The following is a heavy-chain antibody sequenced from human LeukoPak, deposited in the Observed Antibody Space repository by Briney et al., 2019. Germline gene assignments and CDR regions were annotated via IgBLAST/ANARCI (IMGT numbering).Heavy chain of an antibody. CDR2: TYYKSKWSN. CDR3: ARGIGRIAARCTFDY. V-gene: IGHV6-1*01. CDR1: GDSVSSNSAA. Sequence: PSQTLSLTCAISGDSVSSNSAAWNWIRQSPSRGLEWLGRTYYKSKWSNDYGVSVKSRITINADTSKDQFSLQLNYVTPEDTAVYYCARGIGRIAARCTFDYWGQGTLVTVSS. D-gene: IGHD6-6*01. J-gene: IGHJ4*02.